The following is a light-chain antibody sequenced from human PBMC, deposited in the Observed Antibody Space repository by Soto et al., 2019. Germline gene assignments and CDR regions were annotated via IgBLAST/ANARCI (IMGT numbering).Light chain of an antibody. J-gene: IGLJ2*01. CDR2: LNSDGRH. CDR3: QTWGTGPVL. V-gene: IGLV4-69*01. CDR1: SGHSSYA. Sequence: QLVLTQSPSASASLGASVKLTCTLSSGHSSYAIAWHQQQPEKGPRYLMKLNSDGRHSKGDGIPDRFSGSSSGAERYLTISSLQSEDEADYYCQTWGTGPVLFGGGTQLTVL.